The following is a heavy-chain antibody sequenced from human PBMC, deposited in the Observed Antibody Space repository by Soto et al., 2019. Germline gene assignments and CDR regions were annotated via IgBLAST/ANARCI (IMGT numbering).Heavy chain of an antibody. CDR2: IYPGDSDT. V-gene: IGHV5-51*01. D-gene: IGHD6-19*01. J-gene: IGHJ4*02. CDR3: ARQNGDSSGWYSAPKPPAHPKH. Sequence: GESLKISCKGSGYSFTSYWIGWVRQMPGKGLEWMGIIYPGDSDTRYSPSFQGQVTISADKSISTAYLQWSSLKASDTAMYYCARQNGDSSGWYSAPKPPAHPKHWGQGTLVTVSS. CDR1: GYSFTSYW.